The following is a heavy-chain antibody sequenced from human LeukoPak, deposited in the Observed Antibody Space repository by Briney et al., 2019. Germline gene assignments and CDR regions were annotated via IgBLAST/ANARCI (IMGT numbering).Heavy chain of an antibody. J-gene: IGHJ4*02. D-gene: IGHD4-17*01. Sequence: KPSETLSLTCAVYGGSFSGYYWSWIRQPPGKGLEWIGEINHSGSTNYNPSLESRVTISVDTSKNQFSLKLSSVTAADTAVYYCASVYGDGIDYWGQGTLVTVSS. CDR2: INHSGST. CDR1: GGSFSGYY. CDR3: ASVYGDGIDY. V-gene: IGHV4-34*01.